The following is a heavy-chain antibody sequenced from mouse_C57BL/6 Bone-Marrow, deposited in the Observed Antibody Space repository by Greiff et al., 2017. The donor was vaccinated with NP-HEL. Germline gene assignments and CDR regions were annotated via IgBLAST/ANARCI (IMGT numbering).Heavy chain of an antibody. J-gene: IGHJ1*03. CDR2: INYDGSST. Sequence: EVMLVESEGGLVQPGSSMKLSCTASGFTFSDYYMAWVRQVPEKGLEWVANINYDGSSTYYLDSLKSRFIISRDNAKNILYLQMSSLKSEDTATYYCARDRWGSSLRYFDVWGTGTTVTVSS. D-gene: IGHD1-1*01. CDR1: GFTFSDYY. CDR3: ARDRWGSSLRYFDV. V-gene: IGHV5-16*01.